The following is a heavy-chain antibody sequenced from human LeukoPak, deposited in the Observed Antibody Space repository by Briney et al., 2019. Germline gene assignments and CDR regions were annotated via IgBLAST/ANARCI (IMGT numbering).Heavy chain of an antibody. CDR1: GGSVSSGSYY. CDR2: MHYTGSA. J-gene: IGHJ4*02. CDR3: ARLEFSLWYVFDH. D-gene: IGHD6-13*01. V-gene: IGHV4-61*01. Sequence: TSETLSLTCTVSGGSVSSGSYYWSWIRQPPGKGLEWLGYMHYTGSANYNPSLKSRVTISVDPSKNQFSLRLTSVTAADTAVYFCARLEFSLWYVFDHWGQGTLVTVSS.